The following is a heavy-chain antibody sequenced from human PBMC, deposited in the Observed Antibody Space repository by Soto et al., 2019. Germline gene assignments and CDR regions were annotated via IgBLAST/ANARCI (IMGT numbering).Heavy chain of an antibody. CDR1: GFTFGDYA. J-gene: IGHJ4*02. CDR2: IRSKAYGGTT. CDR3: TRASKDIVLMVYAICDY. V-gene: IGHV3-49*03. Sequence: GGSLRLSCTASGFTFGDYAMSWFRQAPGKGLEWVGFIRSKAYGGTTEYAVSVKGRFTISRDDSKSIAYLQMNSLKTEDTAVYYCTRASKDIVLMVYAICDYWGQGTLVTVSS. D-gene: IGHD2-8*01.